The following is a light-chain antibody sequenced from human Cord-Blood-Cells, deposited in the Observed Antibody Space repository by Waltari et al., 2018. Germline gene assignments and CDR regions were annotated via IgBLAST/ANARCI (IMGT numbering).Light chain of an antibody. V-gene: IGLV2-14*01. CDR2: DVS. Sequence: QSALTQPASVSGSPGQSITISCTGTSSAVGGYNYVPWYQQHSGKAPKLMIYDVSNRPSGVSNRFSGSKSGNTASLTISGLQAEDEADYYCSSYTSSSTVVFGGGTKLTVL. CDR1: SSAVGGYNY. CDR3: SSYTSSSTVV. J-gene: IGLJ2*01.